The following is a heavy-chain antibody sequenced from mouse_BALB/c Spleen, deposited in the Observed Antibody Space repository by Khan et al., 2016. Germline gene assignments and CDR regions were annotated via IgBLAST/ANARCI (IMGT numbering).Heavy chain of an antibody. J-gene: IGHJ3*01. V-gene: IGHV1-9*01. CDR3: SRIYDGYDGPFTY. D-gene: IGHD2-3*01. CDR1: GYTFSRHW. CDR2: ILPGGGTT. Sequence: QVQLQQSGAELMKPGASVKISCKATGYTFSRHWIEWVKQRPGHGLEWIGEILPGGGTTNYNEKFRGKATFTAETSSNTAYMPLSILKSEESAVYYCSRIYDGYDGPFTYWGQGTLVTVSA.